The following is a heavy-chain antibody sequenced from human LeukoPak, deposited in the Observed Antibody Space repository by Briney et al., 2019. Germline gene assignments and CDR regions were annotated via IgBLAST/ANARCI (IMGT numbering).Heavy chain of an antibody. CDR1: GGSISSYY. J-gene: IGHJ6*02. V-gene: IGHV4-59*01. CDR3: ARRHYYYYVRDV. CDR2: IYYSGST. Sequence: SETLSLTCTVSGGSISSYYWSWIQQPPGKGLEWIGYIYYSGSTNYNPSLKSRVTISVDTSKNQFSLKLSSVTAADTAVYYCARRHYYYYVRDVWGQGTTVSVSS.